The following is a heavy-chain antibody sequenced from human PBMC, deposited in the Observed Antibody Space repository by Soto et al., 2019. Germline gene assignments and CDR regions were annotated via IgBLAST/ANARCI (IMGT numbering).Heavy chain of an antibody. J-gene: IGHJ4*02. Sequence: SVKVSCKASGFTFTSSQMQRVRQARGPRLEWIGWIVVGSGNTNYAQKFQERVTITRDMSTSTAYMELSSLRSEDTAVYYCAADAWGGVDVAEFTTTLFEYCGKGRLVTVSS. D-gene: IGHD3-16*01. V-gene: IGHV1-58*02. CDR3: AADAWGGVDVAEFTTTLFEY. CDR1: GFTFTSSQ. CDR2: IVVGSGNT.